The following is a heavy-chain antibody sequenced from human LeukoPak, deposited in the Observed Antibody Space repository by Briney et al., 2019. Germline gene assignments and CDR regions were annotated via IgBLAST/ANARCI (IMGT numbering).Heavy chain of an antibody. V-gene: IGHV4-4*07. J-gene: IGHJ6*03. Sequence: SETLSLTCTVSGGSISSYYWSWIRQPAGKGLEWIGRIYTSGSTNYNPSLKSRVTMSVDTSKNQFSQKLSSVTAADTAVYYCARGLLWFGELRSDYYYYYMDVWGKGTTVTVSS. CDR1: GGSISSYY. CDR3: ARGLLWFGELRSDYYYYYMDV. CDR2: IYTSGST. D-gene: IGHD3-10*01.